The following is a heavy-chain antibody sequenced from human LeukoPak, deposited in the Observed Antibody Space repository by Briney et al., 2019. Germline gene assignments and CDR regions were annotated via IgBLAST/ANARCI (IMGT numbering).Heavy chain of an antibody. D-gene: IGHD3-22*01. J-gene: IGHJ4*02. CDR3: ARLSGYYYVGPDY. CDR2: IYYSGST. CDR1: GFTFSSYE. V-gene: IGHV4-59*05. Sequence: GSLRLSCAASGFTFSSYEMNWVRQAPGKGLEWIGSIYYSGSTYYNPSLKSRVTISVDTSKSQFSLKLSSVTAADTAVYYCARLSGYYYVGPDYWGQGTLVTVSS.